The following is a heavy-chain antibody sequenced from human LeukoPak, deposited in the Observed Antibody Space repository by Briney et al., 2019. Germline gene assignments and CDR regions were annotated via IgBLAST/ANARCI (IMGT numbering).Heavy chain of an antibody. CDR3: AKDSYGGSGSYYLYSFDM. V-gene: IGHV3-9*01. D-gene: IGHD3-10*01. CDR1: GFTVSSNY. Sequence: TGGSLRLSCAASGFTVSSNYMSWVRQAPGKGLEWVAGISWNSGIVGYADSVKGRFTISRDNAKNFLFLQMSSLRVEDTALYYCAKDSYGGSGSYYLYSFDMWGQGTVVTVSS. CDR2: ISWNSGIV. J-gene: IGHJ3*02.